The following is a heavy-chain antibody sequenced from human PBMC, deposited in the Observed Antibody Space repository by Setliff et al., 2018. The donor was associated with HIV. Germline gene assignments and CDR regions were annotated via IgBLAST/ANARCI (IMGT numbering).Heavy chain of an antibody. Sequence: FSCQAYGFTLTGYYMHWMRQAPGQGREWMGWLNPAGNPTSYAQKFQCRVTMTRDTSISTAYMELSRLRSDDTAVYYCARDYYDSSGYIFFPGLPDYWGQGTLVTVSS. V-gene: IGHV1-2*02. CDR1: GFTLTGYY. J-gene: IGHJ4*02. CDR2: LNPAGNPT. D-gene: IGHD3-22*01. CDR3: ARDYYDSSGYIFFPGLPDY.